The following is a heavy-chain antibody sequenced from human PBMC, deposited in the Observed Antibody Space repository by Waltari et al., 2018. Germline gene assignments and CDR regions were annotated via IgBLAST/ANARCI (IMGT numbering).Heavy chain of an antibody. CDR2: MNQDVSAK. Sequence: EVQLVESGGGLVQPGGALRLSCAASGVRFSAFWMSWVRQAPAKGREWVATMNQDVSAKLYVDSVRGRFTVSRDNAKNSLFLQMNSLRAEDTAVYYCARVAWGLGQDNWGQGTLVTVSS. V-gene: IGHV3-7*03. J-gene: IGHJ4*02. CDR3: ARVAWGLGQDN. CDR1: GVRFSAFW. D-gene: IGHD3-16*01.